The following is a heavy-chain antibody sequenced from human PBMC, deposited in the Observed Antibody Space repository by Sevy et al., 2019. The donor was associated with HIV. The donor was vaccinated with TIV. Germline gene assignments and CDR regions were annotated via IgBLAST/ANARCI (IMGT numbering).Heavy chain of an antibody. Sequence: SETLSLTCAVSGGSINSFFWSWIRQSPGKGLEWIGYVYDSGNSEYNPSLRSRVTISVDTSKKQFSLKLSSVTAAYTAVYYCARGGGIYYDSRGFHPQYYFDSWGQGTLVTVSS. J-gene: IGHJ4*02. CDR3: ARGGGIYYDSRGFHPQYYFDS. D-gene: IGHD3-22*01. CDR1: GGSINSFF. CDR2: VYDSGNS. V-gene: IGHV4-59*01.